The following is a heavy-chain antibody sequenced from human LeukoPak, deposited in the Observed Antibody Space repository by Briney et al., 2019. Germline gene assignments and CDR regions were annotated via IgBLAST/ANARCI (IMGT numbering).Heavy chain of an antibody. J-gene: IGHJ4*02. CDR3: ARRVRVDYVGPQSYFDH. CDR2: IYPDDSDT. Sequence: GESLKISCRGSGYDFSINWIAWVRQMPGKGLEWMGIIYPDDSDTTYSPSFQGQITISACKSLSSAYLHLSGLKASDTATYFCARRVRVDYVGPQSYFDHWGQGSLVTVSS. D-gene: IGHD2-8*02. V-gene: IGHV5-51*01. CDR1: GYDFSINW.